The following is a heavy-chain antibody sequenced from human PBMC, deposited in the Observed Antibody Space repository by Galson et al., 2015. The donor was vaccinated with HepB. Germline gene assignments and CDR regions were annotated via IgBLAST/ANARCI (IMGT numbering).Heavy chain of an antibody. J-gene: IGHJ5*02. CDR2: IKSKTGGGKT. CDR1: GFGFSKSW. D-gene: IGHD2/OR15-2a*01. CDR3: TAQLSS. V-gene: IGHV3-15*01. Sequence: SLRLSCAASGFGFSKSWMSWVRQAPGKGLEWVGRIKSKTGGGKTDYAAPVEGRFTISRDDSRNTVYLQMNSLKSEDTAMYYRTAQLSSWGQGTLVSVSS.